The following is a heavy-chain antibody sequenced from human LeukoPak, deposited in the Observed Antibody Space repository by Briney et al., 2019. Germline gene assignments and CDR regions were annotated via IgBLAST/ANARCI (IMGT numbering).Heavy chain of an antibody. CDR3: ARDSRYYSDSSGGAFDI. CDR2: IYYSGST. V-gene: IGHV4-59*01. CDR1: GGSISSYY. Sequence: SETLSLTCTVSGGSISSYYWSWIRQPPGKGLEWIGYIYYSGSTNYNPSLKSRVTISVDTSKNQFSLKLSSVTAADTAVYYCARDSRYYSDSSGGAFDIWGQGTMVTVSS. D-gene: IGHD3-22*01. J-gene: IGHJ3*02.